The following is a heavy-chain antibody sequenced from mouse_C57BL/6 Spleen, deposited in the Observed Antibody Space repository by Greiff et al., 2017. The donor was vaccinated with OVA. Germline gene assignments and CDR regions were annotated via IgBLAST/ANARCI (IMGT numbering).Heavy chain of an antibody. CDR1: GYTFTNYW. CDR2: IYPGGGYT. V-gene: IGHV1-63*01. J-gene: IGHJ4*01. Sequence: VQLQESGAELVRPGTSVKMSCKASGYTFTNYWIGWAKQRPGHGLEWIGDIYPGGGYTNYKEKFKGKATLTADKSSSTAYMQFSSLTSEDSAIYYCARFRRDYAMDYWGQGTSVTVSS. CDR3: ARFRRDYAMDY.